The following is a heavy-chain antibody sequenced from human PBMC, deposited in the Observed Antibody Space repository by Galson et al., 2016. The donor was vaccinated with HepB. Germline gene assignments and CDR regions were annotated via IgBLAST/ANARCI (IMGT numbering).Heavy chain of an antibody. CDR2: IAARSDGS. CDR1: GFTLSNYP. V-gene: IGHV3-23*01. CDR3: VRDNFADY. Sequence: SLRLSCAASGFTLSNYPMNWVRQAPGKGLQWVSTIAARSDGSYYEDSVRGRFTISRDNSKNTLSLQMNNLGVEDTALYFCVRDNFADYWGQGTLVTVSS. J-gene: IGHJ4*02. D-gene: IGHD4-23*01.